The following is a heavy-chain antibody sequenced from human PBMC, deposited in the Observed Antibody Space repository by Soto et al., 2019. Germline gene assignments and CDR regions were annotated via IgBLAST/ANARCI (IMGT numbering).Heavy chain of an antibody. D-gene: IGHD5-12*01. CDR1: GFTFSSYS. CDR2: ISSSSSTI. J-gene: IGHJ4*02. Sequence: EVQLVESGGGLVQPGGSLRLSCAASGFTFSSYSMNWVRQAPGKGLEWVSYISSSSSTIYYADSVKGRFTISRDNAKNSLYLQINSLRDEDTAVYYCARDRGYNLGNCDYWGQGTLVTVSS. CDR3: ARDRGYNLGNCDY. V-gene: IGHV3-48*02.